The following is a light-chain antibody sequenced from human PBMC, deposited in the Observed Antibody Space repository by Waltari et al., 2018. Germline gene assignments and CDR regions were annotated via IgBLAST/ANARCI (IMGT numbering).Light chain of an antibody. Sequence: NFMLTQPHSVSESPGKTVTISCTRSSGSIASNYVQWYQQRPGSAPTTVISEDNQRPSGVPDRFSGSIDSSSNSASLTISGLRTEDEADYYCQSYGSGVIFGGGTKLTVL. J-gene: IGLJ2*01. V-gene: IGLV6-57*03. CDR3: QSYGSGVI. CDR2: EDN. CDR1: SGSIASNY.